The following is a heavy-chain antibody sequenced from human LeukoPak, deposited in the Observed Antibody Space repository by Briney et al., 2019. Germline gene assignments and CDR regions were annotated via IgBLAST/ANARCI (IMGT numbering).Heavy chain of an antibody. CDR3: ARVAAAGTNPVNWFDP. CDR2: IYTSGST. CDR1: GGSISSYY. Sequence: SETLSLTCTVSGGSISSYYWSWIRQPAGKGLEWIGRIYTSGSTNYNPSLKSRVTMSVDTSKNQFSLKLSSVTAADTAVYYCARVAAAGTNPVNWFDPWGQGTLVTVSS. D-gene: IGHD6-13*01. J-gene: IGHJ5*02. V-gene: IGHV4-4*07.